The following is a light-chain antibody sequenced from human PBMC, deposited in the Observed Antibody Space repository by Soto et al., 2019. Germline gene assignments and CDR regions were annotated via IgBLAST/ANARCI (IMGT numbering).Light chain of an antibody. V-gene: IGKV1D-12*01. CDR1: EDIRSW. CDR2: AAS. J-gene: IGKJ4*01. CDR3: QQANSFPLT. Sequence: DIQMTQSPTAVSTSVGGRVTITSGKSEDIRSWLAWYQQKPGIAPKLLIYAASTLQSGVPSRFSGSGSGTDFTLTISSLLPEDFATYHCQQANSFPLTFGGGTKVEIK.